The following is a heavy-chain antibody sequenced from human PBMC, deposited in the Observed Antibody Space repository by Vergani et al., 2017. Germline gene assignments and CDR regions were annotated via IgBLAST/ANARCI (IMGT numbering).Heavy chain of an antibody. CDR3: ARGYCSGGSCYSGLGRKGVGLFDP. D-gene: IGHD2-15*01. J-gene: IGHJ5*02. CDR1: GGSISSYY. V-gene: IGHV4-59*04. CDR2: IYYSGST. Sequence: QVQLQESGPGLVKPSETLSLTCTVSGGSISSYYWSWIRQPPGKGLEWIGYIYYSGSTYSNPSLKSRVTISVDTSKNQFSLKLSSVTAADTAVYYCARGYCSGGSCYSGLGRKGVGLFDPWGQGTLVTVSS.